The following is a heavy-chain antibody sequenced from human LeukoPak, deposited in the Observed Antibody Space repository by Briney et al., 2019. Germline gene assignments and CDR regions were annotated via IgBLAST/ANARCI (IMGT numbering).Heavy chain of an antibody. CDR2: ISKHTNID. V-gene: IGHV3-30-3*01. D-gene: IGHD4-17*01. CDR3: SRASYGDYSTLVPYYYYGMDV. CDR1: GFTFSNYA. Sequence: PGGSLRLSCVASGFTFSNYAMHWVRQAPGKGLEWVAVISKHTNIDSHADSVKGRFTISRDNSKNTLYLQMNSLRAEDTAVYYCSRASYGDYSTLVPYYYYGMDVWGQGTTVTVSS. J-gene: IGHJ6*02.